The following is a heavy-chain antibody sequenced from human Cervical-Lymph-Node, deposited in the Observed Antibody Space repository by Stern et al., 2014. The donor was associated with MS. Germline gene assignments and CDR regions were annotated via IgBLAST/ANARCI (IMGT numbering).Heavy chain of an antibody. V-gene: IGHV3-33*01. CDR1: GFTFSSYG. D-gene: IGHD5-12*01. CDR3: ARVLSGYDSPDY. Sequence: VQLVESGGGVVQPGRSLRLSCAASGFTFSSYGMHWVRQAPGKGLEWVAVIWDDGSNKYYAESVKGRFTISRDNSKNTLYLQMNSLRAEDTAVYYCARVLSGYDSPDYWGQGTLVTVSS. CDR2: IWDDGSNK. J-gene: IGHJ4*02.